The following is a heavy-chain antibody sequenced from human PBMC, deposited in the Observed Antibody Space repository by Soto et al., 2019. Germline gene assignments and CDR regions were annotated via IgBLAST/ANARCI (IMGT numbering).Heavy chain of an antibody. D-gene: IGHD3-9*01. CDR2: ISVKNGNT. J-gene: IGHJ3*02. CDR3: ARLWQGYDILTSYYPDGFDI. CDR1: GYTFTSYG. Sequence: GASVKVSCKASGYTFTSYGISWVRQAPGQGLEWMGWISVKNGNTNYAQRFLGRVTMTTDTSTSTAYMELRSLRSDDTAVYYCARLWQGYDILTSYYPDGFDIWGQGTMVTVS. V-gene: IGHV1-18*04.